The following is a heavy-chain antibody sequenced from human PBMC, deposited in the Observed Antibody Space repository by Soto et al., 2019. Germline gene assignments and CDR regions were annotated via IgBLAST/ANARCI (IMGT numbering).Heavy chain of an antibody. CDR1: GFTFSSYS. CDR2: IWYDGSNK. D-gene: IGHD3-16*01. J-gene: IGHJ4*02. Sequence: QVQLVESGGGVVQPGRSLRLSCAASGFTFSSYSMHWVRQAPGKGLEWVAVIWYDGSNKYYADSVKGRFTISRDNSKNTLYLQMNSLRAEDTAVYYCARDTEGWGFGFDYWGQGTLVTVSS. CDR3: ARDTEGWGFGFDY. V-gene: IGHV3-33*01.